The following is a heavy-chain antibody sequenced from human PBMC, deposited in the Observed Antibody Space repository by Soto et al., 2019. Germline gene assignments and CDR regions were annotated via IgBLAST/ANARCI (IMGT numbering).Heavy chain of an antibody. J-gene: IGHJ4*02. Sequence: GGSLRLSCAASGFTFSSYAMSWVRQAPGKGLEWVSAISGSGGSTYYADSVKGRFTISRDNSKSTVYLQMNDLRAEDTAVYYCSRGATILDFWGQGTLVTVSS. CDR2: ISGSGGST. V-gene: IGHV3-23*01. CDR1: GFTFSSYA. CDR3: SRGATILDF. D-gene: IGHD5-12*01.